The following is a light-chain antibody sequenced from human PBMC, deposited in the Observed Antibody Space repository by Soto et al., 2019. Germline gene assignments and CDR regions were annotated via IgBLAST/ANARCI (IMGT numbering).Light chain of an antibody. J-gene: IGLJ1*01. CDR2: GNS. CDR1: SSNIGAGYD. Sequence: QSVLTQPPSVSGAPGQRVTISCTGSSSNIGAGYDVHWYQQLPGTAPKLLIYGNSNRPSGVPDRFSGSKSGTSASLAITGLQAEDEADYYCQSYDSSLRGNVFGTGTKLTV. CDR3: QSYDSSLRGNV. V-gene: IGLV1-40*01.